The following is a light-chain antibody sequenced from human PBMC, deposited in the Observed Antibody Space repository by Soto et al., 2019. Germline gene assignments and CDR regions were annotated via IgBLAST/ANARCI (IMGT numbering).Light chain of an antibody. CDR2: DNN. CDR3: GTCDSSLSAVV. CDR1: SSNIGNNY. V-gene: IGLV1-51*01. Sequence: QSVLTQPPSVSAAPGQKVTISCSGSSSNIGNNYVSWYQQLPGTASKLLIYDNNKRPSRIPDRFSGSKSGTSATLVITGPQTRVEADYYCGTCDSSLSAVVFGGGTKLTVL. J-gene: IGLJ2*01.